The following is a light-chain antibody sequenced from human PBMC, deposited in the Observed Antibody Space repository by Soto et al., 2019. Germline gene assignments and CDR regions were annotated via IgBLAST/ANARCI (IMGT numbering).Light chain of an antibody. CDR1: QTVSSSY. CDR3: QQYGSSPAT. CDR2: TAS. V-gene: IGKV3-20*01. J-gene: IGKJ1*01. Sequence: EIVLTQSPDTLSLSPGERATLSCRASQTVSSSYLAWYQQKPGQAPRLLIYTASSRATGIPDRFSGSGSGTDFSLTISRLEPEDFAVYYCQQYGSSPATFGQGTKVDI.